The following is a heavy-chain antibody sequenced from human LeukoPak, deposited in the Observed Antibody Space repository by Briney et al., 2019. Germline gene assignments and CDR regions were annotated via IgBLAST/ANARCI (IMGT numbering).Heavy chain of an antibody. J-gene: IGHJ4*02. CDR2: ISYDGINK. D-gene: IGHD6-19*01. CDR1: RFIFSSYA. CDR3: ARGGYSSGWSQGGLDY. Sequence: GGSLRLSCAASRFIFSSYAMHWVRQAPGMGLEWVAVISYDGINKYYADSVKGRFTISRDNSKNTLYLQMNSLRAEDTAVYYCARGGYSSGWSQGGLDYWGQGTLVTVSS. V-gene: IGHV3-30*04.